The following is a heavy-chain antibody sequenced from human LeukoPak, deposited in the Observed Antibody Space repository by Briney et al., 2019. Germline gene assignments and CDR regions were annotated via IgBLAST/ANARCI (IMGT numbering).Heavy chain of an antibody. CDR2: INSDGSST. V-gene: IGHV3-74*01. CDR3: ARVGFYGGNDAFDI. J-gene: IGHJ3*02. D-gene: IGHD4-23*01. CDR1: GFTFSSYW. Sequence: GGSLRLSCAASGFTFSSYWMHWVRQAPGKGLVWVSRINSDGSSTSYEDSVKGRFTISRDNAKNTLYLQMNSLRAEDTAVYYCARVGFYGGNDAFDIWGQGTMVTVSS.